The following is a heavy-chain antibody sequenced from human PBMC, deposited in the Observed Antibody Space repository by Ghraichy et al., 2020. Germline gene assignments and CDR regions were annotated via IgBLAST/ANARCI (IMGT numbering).Heavy chain of an antibody. Sequence: SETLSLTCTVSGGSISSSSYYWGRIRQPPGKGLEWIGSIYYSGSTYYNPSLKSRVTISVDTSKNQFSLKLSSVTAADTAVYYCARLPGPSGWLQLRARAFDIWGQGTMVTVSS. V-gene: IGHV4-39*01. D-gene: IGHD5-24*01. CDR3: ARLPGPSGWLQLRARAFDI. CDR1: GGSISSSSYY. J-gene: IGHJ3*02. CDR2: IYYSGST.